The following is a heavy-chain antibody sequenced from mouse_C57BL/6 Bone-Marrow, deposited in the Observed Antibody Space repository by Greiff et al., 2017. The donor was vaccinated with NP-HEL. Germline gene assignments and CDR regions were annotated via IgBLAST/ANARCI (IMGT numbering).Heavy chain of an antibody. CDR3: ASVVDTDY. CDR2: IYPGDGDT. V-gene: IGHV1-82*01. Sequence: VQLQQSGPELVKPGASVKISCKASGYAFSSSWMNWVKQRPGKGLEWIGRIYPGDGDTNYNGKFKGKATLTADKSSSTAYMQLSSLTSEDSAVYFCASVVDTDYWGQGTTLTVSS. D-gene: IGHD1-1*01. J-gene: IGHJ2*01. CDR1: GYAFSSSW.